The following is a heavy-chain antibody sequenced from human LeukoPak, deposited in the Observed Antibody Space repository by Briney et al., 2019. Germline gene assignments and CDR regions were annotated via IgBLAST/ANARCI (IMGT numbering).Heavy chain of an antibody. CDR1: GFTFSSYW. Sequence: GGSLRLSCAASGFTFSSYWMSWVRQAPGKGLEWVANIKQDGSEKYYVDSVKGRFTISRDNSKNTLYLQMNSLRAEDTAVYYCASATYYYDSSGFGFDYWGQGTLVTVSS. J-gene: IGHJ4*02. CDR3: ASATYYYDSSGFGFDY. D-gene: IGHD3-22*01. V-gene: IGHV3-7*03. CDR2: IKQDGSEK.